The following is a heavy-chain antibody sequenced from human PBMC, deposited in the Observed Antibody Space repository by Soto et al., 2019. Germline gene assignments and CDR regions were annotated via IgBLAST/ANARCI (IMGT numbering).Heavy chain of an antibody. CDR1: GYTFTSYA. J-gene: IGHJ4*02. Sequence: QVQLVQAGAEVKKPGASVKVSCKVSGYTFTSYAMHWVRQAPGQRLEWMGWINAGNGNTKYSQKFQGRVTITRDTSASPAYMELSSLRSEDTAVYSCARCSSTSCPGAYWGQGTLVTVSS. D-gene: IGHD2-2*01. CDR3: ARCSSTSCPGAY. CDR2: INAGNGNT. V-gene: IGHV1-3*01.